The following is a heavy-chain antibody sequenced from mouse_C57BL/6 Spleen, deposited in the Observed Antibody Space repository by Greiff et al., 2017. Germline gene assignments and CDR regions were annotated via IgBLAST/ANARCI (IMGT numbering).Heavy chain of an antibody. J-gene: IGHJ1*03. CDR3: ARYYSNHWYFDV. CDR1: GFTFTDYY. D-gene: IGHD2-5*01. V-gene: IGHV7-3*01. CDR2: IRNKANGYTT. Sequence: EVQLQESGGGLVQPGGSLSLSCAASGFTFTDYYMSWVRQPPGKALEWLGFIRNKANGYTTEYSASVKGRFTISRDNSQSILYLQMNALRAEDSATYYCARYYSNHWYFDVWGTGTTVTVSS.